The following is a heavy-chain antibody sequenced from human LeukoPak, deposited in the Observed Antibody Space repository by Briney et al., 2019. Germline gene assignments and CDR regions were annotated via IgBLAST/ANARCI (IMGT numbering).Heavy chain of an antibody. Sequence: SETLSLTCTVSRGSISSRSDYWWAWIRQPPGQGLEWIGSVYHSGGIYYNPSLKRRLTISVDTSKDHFSLNLASVTAADTAVYYCARQRAHGTWAFDYWGQGTLLTVSS. V-gene: IGHV4-39*01. CDR3: ARQRAHGTWAFDY. J-gene: IGHJ4*02. CDR1: RGSISSRSDY. D-gene: IGHD1-26*01. CDR2: VYHSGGI.